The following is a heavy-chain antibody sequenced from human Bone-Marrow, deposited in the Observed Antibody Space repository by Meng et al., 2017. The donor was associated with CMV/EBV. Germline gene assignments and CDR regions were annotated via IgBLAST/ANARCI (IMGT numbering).Heavy chain of an antibody. Sequence: KISCKASGGTFSSYAISWVRQAPGQGLEWMGGIIPIFGTANYAQKFQGRVTITTDESTSTAYMELSSLRSEDTAVYYCARDTHGWNYYDYWGQGTLVTVSS. CDR1: GGTFSSYA. J-gene: IGHJ4*02. V-gene: IGHV1-69*05. CDR2: IIPIFGTA. D-gene: IGHD2-15*01. CDR3: ARDTHGWNYYDY.